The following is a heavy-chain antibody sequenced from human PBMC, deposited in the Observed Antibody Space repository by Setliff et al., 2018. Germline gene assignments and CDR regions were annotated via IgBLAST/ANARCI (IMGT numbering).Heavy chain of an antibody. Sequence: SETLSLTCTVSGGSISSGNYYWIWIRQPAGKALEWLGHIFARGSMNYNPSLRSRITISQDRSENQLSLELRSVTAADTAVYYCAREPTRTGGFYYLDVWGEGTTVTVS. CDR3: AREPTRTGGFYYLDV. D-gene: IGHD2-2*01. J-gene: IGHJ6*03. V-gene: IGHV4-61*09. CDR2: IFARGSM. CDR1: GGSISSGNYY.